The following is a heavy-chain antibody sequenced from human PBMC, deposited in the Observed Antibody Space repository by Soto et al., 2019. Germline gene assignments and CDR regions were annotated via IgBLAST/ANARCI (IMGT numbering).Heavy chain of an antibody. CDR2: IYHSGST. Sequence: LSLTCAVSGGSISSGGYSWSWIRQPPGKGLEWIGYIYHSGSTYYNPSLKSRVTISVDRSKNQFSLKLSSVTAADTAVYYCARGGIDYFDYWGQGTRVTVSS. V-gene: IGHV4-30-2*01. D-gene: IGHD2-15*01. CDR3: ARGGIDYFDY. CDR1: GGSISSGGYS. J-gene: IGHJ4*02.